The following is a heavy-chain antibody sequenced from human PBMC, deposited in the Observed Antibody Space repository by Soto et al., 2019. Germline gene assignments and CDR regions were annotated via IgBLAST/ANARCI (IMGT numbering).Heavy chain of an antibody. J-gene: IGHJ5*02. V-gene: IGHV1-18*01. CDR1: GYTFTSYG. CDR3: ARDGRGTAVGFTAGDWFDP. Sequence: QVQLVQSGAEVKKPGASVKVSCKASGYTFTSYGISWVRQAPGQGLEWMGWISAYNGNTNYAQKLQGRVTMTTDASTSTAYRELRSLRSDDTAVYYCARDGRGTAVGFTAGDWFDPWGQGTLVTVSS. CDR2: ISAYNGNT. D-gene: IGHD6-19*01.